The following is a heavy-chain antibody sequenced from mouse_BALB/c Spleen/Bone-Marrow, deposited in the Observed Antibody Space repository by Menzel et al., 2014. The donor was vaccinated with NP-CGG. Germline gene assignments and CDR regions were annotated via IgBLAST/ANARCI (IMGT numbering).Heavy chain of an antibody. CDR1: GFTFRDYY. Sequence: EVHLVESGGGLVQPGGSLKLSCATSGFTFRDYYMYWVRQTPVKRLEWVAYISNGGGSTYYPDTVKGRFTISRDNAKNTLYLQMSRLKSEDTAMYYCARQGTLDYWGQGTSVTVSS. J-gene: IGHJ4*01. CDR3: ARQGTLDY. CDR2: ISNGGGST. V-gene: IGHV5-12*02.